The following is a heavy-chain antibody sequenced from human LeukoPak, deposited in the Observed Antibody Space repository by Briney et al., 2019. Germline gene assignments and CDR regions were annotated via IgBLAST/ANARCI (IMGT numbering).Heavy chain of an antibody. D-gene: IGHD3/OR15-3a*01. J-gene: IGHJ6*04. CDR1: GFTVSSNY. CDR3: AGGRTGSGMDV. V-gene: IGHV3-53*01. CDR2: IYSGGST. Sequence: QSGGSLRLSCAASGFTVSSNYMSWVRQAPGKGLEWVSVIYSGGSTYYADSVKGRFTISRDNSKNSLYLQMNSLRGEDTAVYYCAGGRTGSGMDVWGKGTTVTVSS.